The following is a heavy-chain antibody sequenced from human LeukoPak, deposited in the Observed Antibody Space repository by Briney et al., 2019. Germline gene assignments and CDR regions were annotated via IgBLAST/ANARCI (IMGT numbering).Heavy chain of an antibody. D-gene: IGHD3-22*01. V-gene: IGHV1-8*01. J-gene: IGHJ4*02. CDR3: ARGPLFPPDSSANTWGDYFDY. Sequence: ASVKVPCKASGYTFTRYDINWVRQATGQGLEWMGWMNPNSGNTGYAQKFQGRVTMTRNTSISTAYMELSSLRSEDTAVYYCARGPLFPPDSSANTWGDYFDYWGQGTLVTVSS. CDR2: MNPNSGNT. CDR1: GYTFTRYD.